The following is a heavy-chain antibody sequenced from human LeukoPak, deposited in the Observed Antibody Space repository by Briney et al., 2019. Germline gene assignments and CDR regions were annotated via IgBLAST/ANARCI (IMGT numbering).Heavy chain of an antibody. J-gene: IGHJ4*02. Sequence: SEILSLTCAVYGGSFSGHYWTWIGQPPGKGLDWIGEINHSGSTNNNPSLKSRVTISVDTSKNQFSLKVSSVTAADTAVYYCSRAPAHYYDSSDYYHVGESYFDYWGQGTLVTVSS. CDR3: SRAPAHYYDSSDYYHVGESYFDY. V-gene: IGHV4-34*01. CDR2: INHSGST. CDR1: GGSFSGHY. D-gene: IGHD3-22*01.